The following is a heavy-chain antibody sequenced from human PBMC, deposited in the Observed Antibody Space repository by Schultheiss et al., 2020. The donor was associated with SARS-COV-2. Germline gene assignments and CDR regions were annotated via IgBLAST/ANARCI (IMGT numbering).Heavy chain of an antibody. CDR1: GFTFSSYA. CDR3: ARDRDYYDSSGYSNWFDP. V-gene: IGHV3-23*01. Sequence: GGSLRLSCSASGFTFSSYAMHWVRQAPGKGLEWVSAISGSGGSTYYADSVKGRFTISRDNSKNSLYLQMNSLRAEDTAVYYCARDRDYYDSSGYSNWFDPWGQGTLVTVSS. D-gene: IGHD3-22*01. J-gene: IGHJ5*02. CDR2: ISGSGGST.